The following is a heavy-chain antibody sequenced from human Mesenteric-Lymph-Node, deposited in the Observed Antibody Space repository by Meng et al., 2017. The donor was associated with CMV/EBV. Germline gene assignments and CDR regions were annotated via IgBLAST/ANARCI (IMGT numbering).Heavy chain of an antibody. J-gene: IGHJ4*02. Sequence: SETLSLTCTVSGGSISSYYWSWIRQPPGKGLEWIGYIYYSGSTNYNPSLKSRVTISVDTSKNQFSLKLSSVTAADTAVYYCAAGIAVAGTYYWGQGTLVTVSS. CDR2: IYYSGST. CDR1: GGSISSYY. CDR3: AAGIAVAGTYY. V-gene: IGHV4-59*01. D-gene: IGHD6-19*01.